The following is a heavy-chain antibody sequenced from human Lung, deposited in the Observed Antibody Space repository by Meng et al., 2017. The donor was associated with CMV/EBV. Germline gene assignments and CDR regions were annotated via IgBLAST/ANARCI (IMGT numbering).Heavy chain of an antibody. V-gene: IGHV1-2*02. CDR2: MNPNNGGT. J-gene: IGHJ3*02. CDR1: GNPFAGYY. Sequence: ASXXVSXKASGNPFAGYYIHWVRQTPGQGPEWMGWMNPNNGGTYFARKFQGRVTMTSDTSLSTAYMELTRLTSDDTAVYYCARGSLIQSTAPMAFEMGGQGKXVTVSS. CDR3: ARGSLIQSTAPMAFEM. D-gene: IGHD4-11*01.